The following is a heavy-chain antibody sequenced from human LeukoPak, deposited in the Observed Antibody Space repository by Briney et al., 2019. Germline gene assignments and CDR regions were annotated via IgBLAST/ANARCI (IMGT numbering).Heavy chain of an antibody. D-gene: IGHD1-26*01. V-gene: IGHV3-74*01. CDR3: TRDSPRGGATSDY. J-gene: IGHJ4*02. CDR1: GFTISNYW. Sequence: PGGSLRLSCVGSGFTISNYWMHWVRQAPGKGLVWVSRINSDGSGTWYADFVKGRFTISRDNAENTLYLHMNSLRAEDTAVYFCTRDSPRGGATSDYWGQGALVTVSS. CDR2: INSDGSGT.